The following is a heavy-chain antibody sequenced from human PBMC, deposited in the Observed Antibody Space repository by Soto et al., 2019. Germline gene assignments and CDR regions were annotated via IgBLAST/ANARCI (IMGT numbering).Heavy chain of an antibody. CDR1: GYTLTELS. D-gene: IGHD1-20*01. J-gene: IGHJ4*02. V-gene: IGHV1-24*01. CDR2: FDPEDGET. CDR3: ETSFRYNGNYLGY. Sequence: GASVKVSCRVSGYTLTELSMHWVRQAPGKGLEWMGGFDPEDGETIYAQKFQGRDTMTEDTSTATAYMELSSLRSEDTAVYYCETSFRYNGNYLGYWGQGTLVTVSS.